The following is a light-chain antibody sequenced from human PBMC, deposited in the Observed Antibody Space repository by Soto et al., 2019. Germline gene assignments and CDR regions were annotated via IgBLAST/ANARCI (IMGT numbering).Light chain of an antibody. V-gene: IGKV3-15*01. CDR2: GAS. CDR3: QQYKNGWT. CDR1: QSVSSN. J-gene: IGKJ1*01. Sequence: EIVLTQSPGTLSLSPGERATLSCRASQSVSSNLAWYQQKPGQAPWLLIYGASTRATGIPARFSGSGSGTEFTLTISSLQSEEFAVYYCQQYKNGWTFGQGTKVDIK.